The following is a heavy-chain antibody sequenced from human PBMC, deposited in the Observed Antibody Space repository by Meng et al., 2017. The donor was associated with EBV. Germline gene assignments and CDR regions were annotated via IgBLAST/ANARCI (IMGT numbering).Heavy chain of an antibody. CDR3: ARGDYTNYPRWFDP. V-gene: IGHV4-61*01. CDR1: GGSVNNESYY. J-gene: IGHJ5*02. CDR2: IYYTGST. Sequence: QVQLQESGPGLVKSSXXXXXXCXVSGGSVNNESYYWGWIRQPPGKGLEYIGYIYYTGSTNYNSSLKSRVTISLDKSKNQFSLKLTSLTAADTAIYYCARGDYTNYPRWFDPWGQGTLVTVSS. D-gene: IGHD4-11*01.